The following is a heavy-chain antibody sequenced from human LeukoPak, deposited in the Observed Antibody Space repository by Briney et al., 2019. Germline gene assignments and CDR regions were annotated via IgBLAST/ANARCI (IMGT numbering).Heavy chain of an antibody. D-gene: IGHD6-19*01. J-gene: IGHJ4*02. Sequence: SETLSLTCTVSGGSISSHYWSWIRQPPGTGLEWIGSIFYSGSTNYNPSLKSRVTISVDTSKNQFSLKLSSVTAADTAVYYCAKGSGWYQYWGQGTLVTASS. CDR3: AKGSGWYQY. CDR2: IFYSGST. CDR1: GGSISSHY. V-gene: IGHV4-59*11.